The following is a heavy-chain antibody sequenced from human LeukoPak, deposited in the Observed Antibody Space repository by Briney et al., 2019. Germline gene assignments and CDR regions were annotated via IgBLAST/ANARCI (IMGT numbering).Heavy chain of an antibody. CDR2: INHSGST. J-gene: IGHJ4*02. Sequence: TSETLSLTCAVYGGSFSGYYWSWIRQPPGKGLEWIGEINHSGSTNYNPSLKSRVTISVDTSKNQFSLKLSSVAAADTAVYYCARGRLYSGSLQYWGQGTLVTVSS. D-gene: IGHD1-26*01. V-gene: IGHV4-34*01. CDR3: ARGRLYSGSLQY. CDR1: GGSFSGYY.